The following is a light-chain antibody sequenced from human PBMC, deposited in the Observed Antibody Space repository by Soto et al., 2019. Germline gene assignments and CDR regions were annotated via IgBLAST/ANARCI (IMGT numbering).Light chain of an antibody. CDR1: QSIVTW. CDR2: QAS. J-gene: IGKJ4*01. Sequence: DIQMTQSPSTLSASVGDRVTITCRASQSIVTWLAWYQQKPGKAPKLLLYQASNLQSGVPSRFSGSGSGTEITLTISSLQSTDFATNYSQQYDAYPLTFGGGTKVEIQ. V-gene: IGKV1-5*03. CDR3: QQYDAYPLT.